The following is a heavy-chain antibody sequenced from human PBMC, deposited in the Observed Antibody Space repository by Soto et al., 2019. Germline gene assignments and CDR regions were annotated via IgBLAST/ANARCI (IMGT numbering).Heavy chain of an antibody. J-gene: IGHJ4*02. Sequence: QVQLQESGPGLVKPSQTLSLTCTVSGASVSSGDYYWSSIRQSPGKGLEWIGYIYYSGDSYYNPSLTGRLTISIDTSKNQFSLILNSVTVADTAIYYCVGTGTTDDYWGRGTLVTVSS. CDR1: GASVSSGDYY. CDR2: IYYSGDS. CDR3: VGTGTTDDY. D-gene: IGHD4-17*01. V-gene: IGHV4-30-4*08.